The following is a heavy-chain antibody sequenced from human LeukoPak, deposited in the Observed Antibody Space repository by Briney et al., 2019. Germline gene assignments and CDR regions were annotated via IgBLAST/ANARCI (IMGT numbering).Heavy chain of an antibody. J-gene: IGHJ4*02. D-gene: IGHD2-2*02. Sequence: ASVKLSCKAPGYTFTNHGFSWVRQAPGQGREWMGWISTYNGDTNYAQNLQGRVTMTTDTSTSTAYMEMRSLRSDDTAVYYCARDCSSTSCYNVYWGQGTLVTVSS. V-gene: IGHV1-18*01. CDR2: ISTYNGDT. CDR3: ARDCSSTSCYNVY. CDR1: GYTFTNHG.